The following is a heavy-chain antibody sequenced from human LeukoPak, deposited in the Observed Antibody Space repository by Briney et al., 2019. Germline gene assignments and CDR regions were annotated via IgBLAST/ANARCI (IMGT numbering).Heavy chain of an antibody. CDR1: GFTFSNFA. D-gene: IGHD6-19*01. V-gene: IGHV3-23*01. CDR3: AKEGVSVAGYFDY. J-gene: IGHJ4*02. Sequence: GGSLRLSCAASGFTFSNFAMSWVRQAPGRGLEWVSAISGTGGSTYYADSVKGRFTISRDNSKNTLYLQMNSLRAEDTALYYCAKEGVSVAGYFDYWGQGTLVTVSS. CDR2: ISGTGGST.